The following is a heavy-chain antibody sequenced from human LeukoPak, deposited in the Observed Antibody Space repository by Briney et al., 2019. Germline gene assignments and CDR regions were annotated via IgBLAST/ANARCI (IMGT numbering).Heavy chain of an antibody. CDR3: ARVRYFDWLGPFDY. Sequence: PGGSLRLSCAASGFSFNIYWMHWVRQAPGKGLVWVSRIDGDGSRTGFADSVKGRFTISRDNAKNTLYLQMNSLRAEDTAVYYCARVRYFDWLGPFDYWGQGTLVTVSS. D-gene: IGHD3-9*01. V-gene: IGHV3-74*01. CDR1: GFSFNIYW. CDR2: IDGDGSRT. J-gene: IGHJ4*02.